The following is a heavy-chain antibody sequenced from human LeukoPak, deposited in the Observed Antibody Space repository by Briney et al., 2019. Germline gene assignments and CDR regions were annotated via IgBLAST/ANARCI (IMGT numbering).Heavy chain of an antibody. CDR2: ISYDGSNK. D-gene: IGHD2-2*01. J-gene: IGHJ6*02. CDR3: ARDRIVVVPAAPGDLYYYGMDV. Sequence: PGGSLRLPCAASGFTFSSYAMHWVRQAPGKGLEWVAVISYDGSNKYYADSVKGRFTISRDNSKNTLYLQMNSLRAEDTAVYYCARDRIVVVPAAPGDLYYYGMDVWGQGTTVTVSS. CDR1: GFTFSSYA. V-gene: IGHV3-30-3*01.